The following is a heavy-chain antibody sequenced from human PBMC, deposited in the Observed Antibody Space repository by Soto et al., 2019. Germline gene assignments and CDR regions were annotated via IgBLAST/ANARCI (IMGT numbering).Heavy chain of an antibody. V-gene: IGHV1-69*13. Sequence: SVKVSCKASGGTFSSYAISWVRQAPGQGLEWMGGIIPIFGTANYAQKFQGRVTITADESSSTAYMELSSLRSEDTAVYYCARDLGYCSGGSCFNWFDPWGQGTLVTVSS. CDR1: GGTFSSYA. D-gene: IGHD2-15*01. CDR2: IIPIFGTA. CDR3: ARDLGYCSGGSCFNWFDP. J-gene: IGHJ5*02.